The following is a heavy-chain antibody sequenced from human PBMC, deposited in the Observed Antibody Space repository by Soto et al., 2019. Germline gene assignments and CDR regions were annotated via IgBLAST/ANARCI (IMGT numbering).Heavy chain of an antibody. Sequence: QVHLVESGGGVVQPGRSLRLSCVASGFTFSSYGMHWVRQAPGKGLEWVALIWYDGSEKFHGDSVKGRFTISRDNSKKTLFLQRNRLRVEDTGVYYCARGSSGSGSYADSWGQGALVTVSS. CDR1: GFTFSSYG. V-gene: IGHV3-33*03. CDR2: IWYDGSEK. D-gene: IGHD3-10*01. J-gene: IGHJ4*02. CDR3: ARGSSGSGSYADS.